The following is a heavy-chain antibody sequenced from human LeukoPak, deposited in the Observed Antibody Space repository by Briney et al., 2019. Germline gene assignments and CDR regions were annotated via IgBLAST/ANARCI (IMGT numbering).Heavy chain of an antibody. CDR1: GFTFSSYA. V-gene: IGHV4-59*01. CDR2: IYYSGST. CDR3: ARGHYGDYAFDY. D-gene: IGHD4-17*01. J-gene: IGHJ4*02. Sequence: GSLRLSCAASGFTFSSYAMSWVRQAPGKGLEWIGSIYYSGSTYYNPSLKSRVTISVDTSKNQFSLKLSSVTAADTAVYYCARGHYGDYAFDYWGQGTLVTVSS.